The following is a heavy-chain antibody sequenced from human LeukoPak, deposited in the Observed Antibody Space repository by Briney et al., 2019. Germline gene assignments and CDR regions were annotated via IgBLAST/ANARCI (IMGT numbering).Heavy chain of an antibody. CDR2: INPNSGGT. D-gene: IGHD6-6*01. V-gene: IGHV1-2*02. CDR3: AREQLVPGQYYFDY. CDR1: GYTFTGYY. Sequence: GASVKVSCKASGYTFTGYYMHWVRQAPGQGLEWMGWINPNSGGTNYAQKFQGRVTMTRDTSISTAYMELSRLRSDDTAVYYCAREQLVPGQYYFDYWGQGTLVTVSS. J-gene: IGHJ4*02.